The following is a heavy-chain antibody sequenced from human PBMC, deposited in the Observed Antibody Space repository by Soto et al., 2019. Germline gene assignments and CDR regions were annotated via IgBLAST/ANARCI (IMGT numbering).Heavy chain of an antibody. J-gene: IGHJ4*02. Sequence: EVQLLESGGGLVQPGGSLRLSCAASGFTFSSYAMSWVRQAPGKGLEWVSAISGSGGSTYYADSVKGRFTISRDNSKNTWYLQMNSLRAEDTAVYYCAKDLTAMVTWGVGGVYDYWGQGPLVTVSS. D-gene: IGHD5-18*01. V-gene: IGHV3-23*01. CDR3: AKDLTAMVTWGVGGVYDY. CDR2: ISGSGGST. CDR1: GFTFSSYA.